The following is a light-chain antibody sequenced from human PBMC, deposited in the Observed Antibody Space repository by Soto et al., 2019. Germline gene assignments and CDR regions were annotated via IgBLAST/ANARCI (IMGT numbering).Light chain of an antibody. J-gene: IGLJ2*01. CDR2: GNS. CDR1: SSNIGAGYD. V-gene: IGLV1-40*01. CDR3: QSYDSGLSVV. Sequence: QSVLTQPPSVSGAPGPRVTISCTGSSSNIGAGYDVHWYQQLPGTAPKLLIYGNSNRPSGVPDRFSGSKSGTSASLAITGLQAEDGADYYCQSYDSGLSVVFGGGIKLTVL.